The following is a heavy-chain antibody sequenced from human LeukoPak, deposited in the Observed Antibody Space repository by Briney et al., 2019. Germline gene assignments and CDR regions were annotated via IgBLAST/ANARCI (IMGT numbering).Heavy chain of an antibody. CDR3: ARGREYCSSTSCSRPFDP. CDR2: ISAYNGNT. J-gene: IGHJ5*02. V-gene: IGHV1-18*01. D-gene: IGHD2-2*01. Sequence: GASVKVSCKASGYTFTSYGISWVRQAPGQGLEWMGWISAYNGNTNYAQKLQGRVTMTTDTSTSTAYMELRSLRSDDTAVYYCARGREYCSSTSCSRPFDPWGQGTLVTVSS. CDR1: GYTFTSYG.